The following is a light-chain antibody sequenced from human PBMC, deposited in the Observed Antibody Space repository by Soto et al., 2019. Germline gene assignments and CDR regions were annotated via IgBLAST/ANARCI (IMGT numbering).Light chain of an antibody. CDR2: DAS. J-gene: IGKJ2*01. CDR3: QQRSNCPPYT. V-gene: IGKV3-11*01. Sequence: EIVLTQSPATLSLSPGERATLSCRASQSVSSYLAWYQQKPGQAPRLLIYDASNRATVIPARFSGSRSGTDFTLTISSLEPEDFAVYYCQQRSNCPPYTFGQGTKMEIK. CDR1: QSVSSY.